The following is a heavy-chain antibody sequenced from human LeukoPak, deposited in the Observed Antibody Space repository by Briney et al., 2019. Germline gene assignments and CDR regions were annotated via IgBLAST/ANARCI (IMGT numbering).Heavy chain of an antibody. CDR1: GFTFSSYG. J-gene: IGHJ4*02. Sequence: GGSLRLSCAASGFTFSSYGMTWVRQAPGKGLEWVSYISSSSSTIYYADSVKGRFTISRDNAKNSLYLQLNSLRAEDTAVYYCAKDRRWLQSHFDYWGQGTLVTVSS. D-gene: IGHD5-24*01. CDR2: ISSSSSTI. CDR3: AKDRRWLQSHFDY. V-gene: IGHV3-48*01.